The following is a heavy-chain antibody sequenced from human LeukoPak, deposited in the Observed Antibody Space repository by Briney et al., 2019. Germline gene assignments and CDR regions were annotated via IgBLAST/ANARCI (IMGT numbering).Heavy chain of an antibody. CDR2: IYYSGST. J-gene: IGHJ4*02. CDR3: ARTNYYGSGSYYNVGFDY. D-gene: IGHD3-10*01. CDR1: GGSISSGGYY. V-gene: IGHV4-31*03. Sequence: SETLSLTSTVSGGSISSGGYYWSWIRQHPGKGLEWIGYIYYSGSTYYNPSLKSRVTISVDTSKNQFSLKLSSVTAADTAVYYCARTNYYGSGSYYNVGFDYWGQGTLVTVSS.